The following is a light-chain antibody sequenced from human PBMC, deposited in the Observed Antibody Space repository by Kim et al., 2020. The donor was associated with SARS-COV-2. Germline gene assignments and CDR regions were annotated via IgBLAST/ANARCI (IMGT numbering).Light chain of an antibody. CDR1: QSVSSN. CDR2: GAS. J-gene: IGKJ3*01. Sequence: EIVMTQSPATLSVSPGERATLSCRASQSVSSNLAWYQQKPGQAPRLLIYGASTRATGIPARFSGSGSGTEFTLTISSLQSEDFAVYYCQQYNYWPQVTFGPGTKVDIK. V-gene: IGKV3-15*01. CDR3: QQYNYWPQVT.